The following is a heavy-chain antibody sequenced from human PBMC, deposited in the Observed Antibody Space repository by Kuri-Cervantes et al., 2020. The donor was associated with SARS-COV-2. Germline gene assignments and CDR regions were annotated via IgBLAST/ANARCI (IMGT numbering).Heavy chain of an antibody. Sequence: GGSLRLSCAASGFTFSNYWMTWVRQAPGKGLEWVANINQDGNEKHYADSVKGRFTISRDNSKNSVYLQMNSLRAEDTAVYFCSKDGKTTAVWNHDYYRLDVWGQGTTVTVSS. CDR3: SKDGKTTAVWNHDYYRLDV. D-gene: IGHD1-14*01. V-gene: IGHV3-7*04. J-gene: IGHJ6*02. CDR1: GFTFSNYW. CDR2: INQDGNEK.